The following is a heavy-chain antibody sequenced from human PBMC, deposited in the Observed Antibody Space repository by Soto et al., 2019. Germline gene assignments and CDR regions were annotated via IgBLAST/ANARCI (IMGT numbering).Heavy chain of an antibody. D-gene: IGHD4-17*01. V-gene: IGHV1-8*01. Sequence: GASVKVSCQASGYTFTRFDINWGGKDTGTRLEWMGWMNPNSGNTGYAQKFQGRVTMTRNTSISTAYMELSSLRSEDTAVYYCARGRTVTPNDYWGQGTLVTVPS. CDR3: ARGRTVTPNDY. CDR2: MNPNSGNT. J-gene: IGHJ4*02. CDR1: GYTFTRFD.